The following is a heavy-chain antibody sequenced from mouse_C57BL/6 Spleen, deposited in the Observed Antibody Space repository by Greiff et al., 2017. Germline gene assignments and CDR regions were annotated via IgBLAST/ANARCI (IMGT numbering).Heavy chain of an antibody. CDR3: TRGGNCPAGFAY. Sequence: QVQLKQSGAELVRPGASVTLSCKASGYTFTDYEMHWVKQTPVHGLEWIGAIDPETGGTAYNQKFKGKAILTADKSSSTAYMELRSLTSEGSAVYYCTRGGNCPAGFAYWGQGTLVTVSA. V-gene: IGHV1-15*01. CDR2: IDPETGGT. J-gene: IGHJ3*01. D-gene: IGHD4-1*01. CDR1: GYTFTDYE.